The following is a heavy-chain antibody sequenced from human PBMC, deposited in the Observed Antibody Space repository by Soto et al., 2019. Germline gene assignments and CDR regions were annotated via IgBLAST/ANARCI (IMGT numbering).Heavy chain of an antibody. CDR3: ASLADCSGGSCYAADY. V-gene: IGHV5-51*03. CDR1: GYSFTSYW. CDR2: IYPGDSDT. J-gene: IGHJ4*02. Sequence: EVQLVQSGAEVKKPGESLKISCKGSGYSFTSYWIGWVRQMPGKGLEWMGIIYPGDSDTRYSPSFQGQVTISADKSISTAYLQWSSLKASDTAMYYCASLADCSGGSCYAADYWGQGTLVTVSS. D-gene: IGHD2-15*01.